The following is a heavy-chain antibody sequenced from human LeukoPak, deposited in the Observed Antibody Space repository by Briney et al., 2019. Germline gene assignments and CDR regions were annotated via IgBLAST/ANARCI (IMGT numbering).Heavy chain of an antibody. D-gene: IGHD3-22*01. J-gene: IGHJ4*02. CDR2: IIPIFGTA. V-gene: IGHV1-69*13. CDR3: VSRYYYDCRGYYWDD. Sequence: SVKVSCKASGGTFISYAISWVRQAPGQGLEWMGGIIPIFGTANYAQKFQGRVTITADESTSTAYMELSSLRSEDTAVYYCVSRYYYDCRGYYWDDWGQGTLVTVSS. CDR1: GGTFISYA.